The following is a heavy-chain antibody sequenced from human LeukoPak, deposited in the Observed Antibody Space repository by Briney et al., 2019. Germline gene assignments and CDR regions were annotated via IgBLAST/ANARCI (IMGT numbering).Heavy chain of an antibody. J-gene: IGHJ6*03. CDR2: ISASDGTT. CDR1: GFTFSSYA. D-gene: IGHD6-19*01. V-gene: IGHV3-23*01. CDR3: AKGGQWRFRFNYYTYYYMDV. Sequence: GGSLRLSCAASGFTFSSYAMSWVRQAPGKGLEWVSAISASDGTTFYADSVKGRFTVSRDNSKNTLYLQMNSLRGEDTAVYYCAKGGQWRFRFNYYTYYYMDVWGKGTTVTVSS.